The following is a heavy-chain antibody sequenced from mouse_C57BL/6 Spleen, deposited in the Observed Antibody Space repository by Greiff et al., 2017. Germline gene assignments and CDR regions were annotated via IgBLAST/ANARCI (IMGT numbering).Heavy chain of an antibody. CDR1: GYAFSSSW. J-gene: IGHJ2*01. CDR3: AREGRGDFDY. V-gene: IGHV1-82*01. CDR2: IYPGDGDT. D-gene: IGHD3-3*01. Sequence: VKLQQSGPELVKPGASVKISCKASGYAFSSSWMNWVKQRPGKGLEWIGRIYPGDGDTNYNGKFKGKATLTADKSSSTAYMQLSSLTSEDSAVYFCAREGRGDFDYWGQGTTLTVSS.